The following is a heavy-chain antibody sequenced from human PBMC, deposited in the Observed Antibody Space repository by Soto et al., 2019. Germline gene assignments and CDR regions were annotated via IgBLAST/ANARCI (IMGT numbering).Heavy chain of an antibody. Sequence: QVQLVESGGGVVQPGRSLRLSCAASGFTFSSYGMHWVRQAPGKGLEWVAVISYDGTNKDYADSVKGRFTISRDNSKNTLYLQMNSLRAEDTAVYYCAGGYGLTYFDYWGQGTLVTVSS. CDR2: ISYDGTNK. CDR1: GFTFSSYG. CDR3: AGGYGLTYFDY. J-gene: IGHJ4*02. V-gene: IGHV3-30*03. D-gene: IGHD1-1*01.